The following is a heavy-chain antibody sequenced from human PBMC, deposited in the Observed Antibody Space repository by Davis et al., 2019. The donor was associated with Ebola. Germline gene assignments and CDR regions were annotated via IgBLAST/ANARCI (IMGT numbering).Heavy chain of an antibody. J-gene: IGHJ4*02. CDR3: ARTVDEGAKKTAMVPLDY. V-gene: IGHV6-1*01. Sequence: SETLSPTCALSGDSVSSNSAAWNWIRQSPSSGLEWLGRTYYRSKWYNDYAVSVKSRITINPDTSKNQFSLQLNSVTPEDTAVYYCARTVDEGAKKTAMVPLDYWGQGTLVTVSS. D-gene: IGHD5-18*01. CDR2: TYYRSKWYN. CDR1: GDSVSSNSAA.